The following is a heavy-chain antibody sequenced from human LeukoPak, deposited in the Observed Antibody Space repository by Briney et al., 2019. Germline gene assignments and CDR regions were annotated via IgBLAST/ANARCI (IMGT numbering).Heavy chain of an antibody. Sequence: GGSLSLSCAASGFTFSSYAMLWVRDAPGKAREWVSSISGSGYNTYYADSVKGRFTISRDNSKNTLYLQMNSLRAEDTAVYYCAKDERLDSNYYYYYMDVWGKGTMVTVSS. V-gene: IGHV3-23*01. J-gene: IGHJ6*03. CDR1: GFTFSSYA. D-gene: IGHD6-25*01. CDR3: AKDERLDSNYYYYYMDV. CDR2: ISGSGYNT.